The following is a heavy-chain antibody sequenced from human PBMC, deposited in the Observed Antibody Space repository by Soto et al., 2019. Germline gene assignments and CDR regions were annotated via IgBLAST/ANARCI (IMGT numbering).Heavy chain of an antibody. CDR1: GGSISSGGYY. J-gene: IGHJ4*02. D-gene: IGHD1-1*01. Sequence: QVQLQESGPGLVKPSQTLSLTCTVSGGSISSGGYYWSSIRQHPGKGLEWIGYIYYSGSTYYNPSLKSRVTISVDTSKNQFALKLSSVTAADTAVYFCARWPQLEPRFDYWGQGTLVTVSS. CDR2: IYYSGST. V-gene: IGHV4-31*03. CDR3: ARWPQLEPRFDY.